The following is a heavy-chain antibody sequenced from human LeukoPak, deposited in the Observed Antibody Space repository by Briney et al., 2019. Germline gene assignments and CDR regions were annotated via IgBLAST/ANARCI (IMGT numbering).Heavy chain of an antibody. Sequence: GGSLRLSCAASGFTFSSYAMSWVRQAPGKGLEWVSAIGGSAYSTYYADSVKGRLTISRDNSKNTLYLQMNSLRAEDTAVYYCAKETVAAPPIDYWGQGTLVTVSS. D-gene: IGHD6-19*01. CDR3: AKETVAAPPIDY. J-gene: IGHJ4*02. CDR2: IGGSAYST. CDR1: GFTFSSYA. V-gene: IGHV3-23*01.